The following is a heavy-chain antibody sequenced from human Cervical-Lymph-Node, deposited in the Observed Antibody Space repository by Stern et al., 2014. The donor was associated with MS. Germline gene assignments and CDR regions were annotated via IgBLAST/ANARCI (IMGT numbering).Heavy chain of an antibody. Sequence: QVQLVQSGGGVVQPGRSLRLSCAASGFTFSSYGMHWVRQAPGKGLEWVAVIWYDGSNKYYADSVKGRFTISRDNSKNTLYLQMNSLRAEDTAVYYCARDFGRWRWLQAKSTKGGPTYYFDYWGQGTLVTVSS. J-gene: IGHJ4*02. CDR2: IWYDGSNK. CDR3: ARDFGRWRWLQAKSTKGGPTYYFDY. D-gene: IGHD5-24*01. V-gene: IGHV3-33*01. CDR1: GFTFSSYG.